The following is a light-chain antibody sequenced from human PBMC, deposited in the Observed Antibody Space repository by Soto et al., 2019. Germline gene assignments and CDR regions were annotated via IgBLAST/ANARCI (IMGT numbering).Light chain of an antibody. Sequence: EIVMTQSPATLSVSPGERATLSCRASQSVSNNLAWYQQKPGQAPRLLIYFASTSATGIPARFSGSGSGTEFTLTFSSLQSEDFAVYYCQQYNKWPLTFGGGTKVETK. CDR2: FAS. CDR3: QQYNKWPLT. V-gene: IGKV3-15*01. J-gene: IGKJ4*01. CDR1: QSVSNN.